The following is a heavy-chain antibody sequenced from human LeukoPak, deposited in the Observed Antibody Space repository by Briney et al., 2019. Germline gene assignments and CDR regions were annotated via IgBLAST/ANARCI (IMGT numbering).Heavy chain of an antibody. D-gene: IGHD3-10*01. V-gene: IGHV4-31*03. CDR2: IFYSGSA. CDR1: GGSISSGDYY. J-gene: IGHJ4*02. CDR3: ARGSTLIRGFDY. Sequence: SETLSLTCTVSGGSISSGDYYWNWIRQHPEKSLEWIGYIFYSGSAYYNPSLKSRVTISVGTSKNQFSLKLSSVTAADTAVYYCARGSTLIRGFDYWGQGTLVTVSS.